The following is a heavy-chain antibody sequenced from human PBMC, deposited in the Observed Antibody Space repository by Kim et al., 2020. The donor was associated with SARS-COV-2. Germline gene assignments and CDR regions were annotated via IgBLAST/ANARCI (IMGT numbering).Heavy chain of an antibody. Sequence: ASVKVSCKASGYTFTSYDINWVRQATGQGLEWMGWMNPNSGNTGYAQKFQGRVTMTRNTSISTAYMELSSLRSEDTAVYYCARDVRMVRGVIITRAYYYYYMDVRGKGTTVTVSS. D-gene: IGHD3-10*01. CDR2: MNPNSGNT. CDR1: GYTFTSYD. J-gene: IGHJ6*03. V-gene: IGHV1-8*01. CDR3: ARDVRMVRGVIITRAYYYYYMDV.